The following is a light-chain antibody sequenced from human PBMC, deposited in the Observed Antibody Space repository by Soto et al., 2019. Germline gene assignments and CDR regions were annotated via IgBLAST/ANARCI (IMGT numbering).Light chain of an antibody. V-gene: IGLV2-14*01. Sequence: QSALTQPASVSGSPGQSITISCTGTSSDIGGFYYVSWYQHHPGKDPKLMIYQVSNRPSGVSNRFSGSKSGNTASLTISGLQAEDEADYYCQSYDRSLSGVVFGGGTQLTVL. J-gene: IGLJ7*01. CDR1: SSDIGGFYY. CDR2: QVS. CDR3: QSYDRSLSGVV.